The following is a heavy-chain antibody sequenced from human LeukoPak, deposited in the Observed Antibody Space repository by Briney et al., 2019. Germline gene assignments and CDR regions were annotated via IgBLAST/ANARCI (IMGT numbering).Heavy chain of an antibody. CDR1: GFTFSSYS. J-gene: IGHJ6*03. D-gene: IGHD6-13*01. CDR2: ISSSSSTI. Sequence: PGGSLRLSCAASGFTFSSYSMNWVRQAPGKGLEWVSYISSSSSTIHYADSVKGRFTISRDNAKNSLYLQMNSLRAEDTAVYYCARAGYSSSWYGRTYYMDVWGKGTTVTVSS. CDR3: ARAGYSSSWYGRTYYMDV. V-gene: IGHV3-48*04.